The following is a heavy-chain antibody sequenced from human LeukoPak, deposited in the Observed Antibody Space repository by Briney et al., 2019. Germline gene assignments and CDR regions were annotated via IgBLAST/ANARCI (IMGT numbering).Heavy chain of an antibody. J-gene: IGHJ5*02. CDR2: INHSGST. Sequence: SETLSLTCAVYGGSFSGYYWSWIRQPPGKGLEWIGEINHSGSTNYNPSLKSRVTISVDTSKNQFSLKLSSVTAADTAVYYCARQGYDSDYYGFDPWGQGTLVTVSS. CDR3: ARQGYDSDYYGFDP. D-gene: IGHD2-21*02. V-gene: IGHV4-34*01. CDR1: GGSFSGYY.